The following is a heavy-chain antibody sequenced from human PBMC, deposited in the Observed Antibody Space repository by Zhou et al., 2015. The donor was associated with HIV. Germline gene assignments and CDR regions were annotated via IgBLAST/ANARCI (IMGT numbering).Heavy chain of an antibody. CDR2: INGGNGDT. D-gene: IGHD1-26*01. Sequence: QVHLVQSGAEEKKPGASVKVSCKASGYTFSSYAIHWVRQAPGQRLEWMGWINGGNGDTEYSQKFQGRVTITRETSATTAYMELSSLRSEDTAVYYCARGWDLLGWYFDYWGQGTLVTVSS. J-gene: IGHJ4*02. CDR3: ARGWDLLGWYFDY. CDR1: GYTFSSYA. V-gene: IGHV1-3*05.